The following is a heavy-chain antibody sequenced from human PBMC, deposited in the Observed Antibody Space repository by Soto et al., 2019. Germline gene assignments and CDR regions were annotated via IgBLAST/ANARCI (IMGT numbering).Heavy chain of an antibody. V-gene: IGHV1-18*01. Sequence: GASVAVSCKASGDSFASCVIRWVRPATGQGLEWMGWISAYNGNTNYAQKLQGRVTMTTDTSTSTAYMELRSLRSDDTAVYYCAVAAAGTPEDYWGQGTLVTVSS. CDR2: ISAYNGNT. CDR1: GDSFASCV. CDR3: AVAAAGTPEDY. J-gene: IGHJ4*02. D-gene: IGHD6-13*01.